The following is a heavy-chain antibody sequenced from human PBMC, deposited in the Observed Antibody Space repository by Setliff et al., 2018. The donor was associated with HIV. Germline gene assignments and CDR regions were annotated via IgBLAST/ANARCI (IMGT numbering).Heavy chain of an antibody. D-gene: IGHD1-1*01. J-gene: IGHJ4*02. CDR1: GSSFSSGIYY. CDR2: ISYSGST. V-gene: IGHV4-31*03. Sequence: SETLSLTCNVSGSSFSSGIYYRTWIRQQPGKGLEWIGYISYSGSTYYNPSLKSRLTMSIDTSKSHFSLNLNSVTAADTAVYYCARGTTSITFDYWSQGTLGTVS. CDR3: ARGTTSITFDY.